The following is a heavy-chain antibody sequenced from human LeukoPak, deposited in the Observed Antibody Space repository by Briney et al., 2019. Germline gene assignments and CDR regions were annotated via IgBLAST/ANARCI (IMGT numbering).Heavy chain of an antibody. CDR2: INRAGFES. CDR1: GLTFTDYG. Sequence: GGSLRLSCAASGLTFTDYGMTWVRQVPGKGLEWVANINRAGFESYYVDTVKGRFTFSRDSPRQSLYLQMDSLRVDDTAVYYCARVGTWELQRVFDNWGQGTLVTVSS. J-gene: IGHJ4*02. V-gene: IGHV3-7*03. D-gene: IGHD1-26*01. CDR3: ARVGTWELQRVFDN.